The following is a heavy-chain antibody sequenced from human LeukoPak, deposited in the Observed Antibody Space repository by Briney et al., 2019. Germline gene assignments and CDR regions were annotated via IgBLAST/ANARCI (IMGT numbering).Heavy chain of an antibody. CDR1: GGSISSSNW. V-gene: IGHV4-4*02. J-gene: IGHJ4*02. CDR2: IYHSGST. D-gene: IGHD2-2*01. CDR3: GRNFEASSNWYIQY. Sequence: SGTLSLTCAVSGGSISSSNWWSWVRQPPGKGLEWIGEIYHSGSTNYNPSLKSRVTISVDKSKNQFSLKLSSVTAAYTAVYYCGRNFEASSNWYIQYWGQGSLVTVSS.